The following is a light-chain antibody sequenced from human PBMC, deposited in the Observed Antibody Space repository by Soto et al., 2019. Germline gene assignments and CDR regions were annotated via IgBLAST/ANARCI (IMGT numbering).Light chain of an antibody. CDR2: SSN. V-gene: IGLV1-44*01. CDR1: GSNIGSNT. CDR3: AAWDDSLNGRL. J-gene: IGLJ1*01. Sequence: QSVLTQPPSASGTPGQRVTISCSGSGSNIGSNTVDWYQQLPGTAPKLLIYSSNQRPSGVPDRFSGSKSGTSVSLAISGLQSEDEADYYCAAWDDSLNGRLFGTGTKLTVL.